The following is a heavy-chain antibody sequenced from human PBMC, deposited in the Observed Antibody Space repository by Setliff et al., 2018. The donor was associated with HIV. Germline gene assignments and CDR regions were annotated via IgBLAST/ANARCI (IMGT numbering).Heavy chain of an antibody. V-gene: IGHV1-18*01. Sequence: ASVKVSCKASGYTFTNYVMRWVRQAPGHGLEWMGWISAYNGNTNYAPNLRGRVTMTTDTSASTAYMELRSLRSDDTAVYYCARMLVWGRFDYWGQGTLVTVSS. CDR1: GYTFTNYV. CDR3: ARMLVWGRFDY. CDR2: ISAYNGNT. D-gene: IGHD6-13*01. J-gene: IGHJ4*02.